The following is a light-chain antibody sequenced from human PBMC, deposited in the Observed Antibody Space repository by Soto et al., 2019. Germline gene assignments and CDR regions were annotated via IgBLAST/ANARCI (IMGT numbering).Light chain of an antibody. J-gene: IGKJ5*01. Sequence: ENVLTLAPGTLSMSPGERATLSCKTSQSRGSNFLAWYQHKPGQAPRLLIYASSNRATGIPDRFSGSASGTDFTLTINRLEPEDFAVYYCQLYGISPHFGQGTRLEIK. CDR2: ASS. CDR3: QLYGISPH. V-gene: IGKV3-20*01. CDR1: QSRGSNF.